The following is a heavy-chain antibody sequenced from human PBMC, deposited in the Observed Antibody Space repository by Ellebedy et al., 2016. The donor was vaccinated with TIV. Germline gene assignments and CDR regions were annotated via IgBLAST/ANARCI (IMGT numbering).Heavy chain of an antibody. J-gene: IGHJ6*02. Sequence: SETLSLXXTVSGDSISSYSWTWLRQPPGKGLEWIGYLFYSGNTNYNPSLKSRVTMSVDTSKNQFSLKLSSMTAADTAVYYCARFDYDVEGYYGLDVWGQGTTVTVSS. V-gene: IGHV4-59*01. D-gene: IGHD3-16*01. CDR3: ARFDYDVEGYYGLDV. CDR1: GDSISSYS. CDR2: LFYSGNT.